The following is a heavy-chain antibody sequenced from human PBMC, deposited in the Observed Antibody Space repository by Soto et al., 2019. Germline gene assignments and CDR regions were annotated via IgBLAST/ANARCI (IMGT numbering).Heavy chain of an antibody. D-gene: IGHD2-2*01. CDR3: VRTTREGAVAPHWFDR. J-gene: IGHJ5*02. CDR1: GASIRSTDYY. CDR2: VYYTGST. V-gene: IGHV4-30-4*01. Sequence: SETLSLTCTVSGASIRSTDYYWSWIRQAPGKGLEWIGYVYYTGSTYYNPSLMSRLTISVDTSKNQFSLKLTSVTAAETAVYYCVRTTREGAVAPHWFDRWGQGTQVTVSS.